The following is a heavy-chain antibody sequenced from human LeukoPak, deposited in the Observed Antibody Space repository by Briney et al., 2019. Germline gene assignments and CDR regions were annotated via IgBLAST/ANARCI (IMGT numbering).Heavy chain of an antibody. J-gene: IGHJ4*01. CDR2: INPSSGDA. Sequence: ASVKVPCKASGYFFSDYYMHWVRQAPGQGLAWMGWINPSSGDANYAQKFQGRVTMTSDTSISTAYLELNRLRADDTAIYFCARDVHEYAGNSGFDYWGQGSLVIVSS. CDR1: GYFFSDYY. CDR3: ARDVHEYAGNSGFDY. D-gene: IGHD4-23*01. V-gene: IGHV1-2*02.